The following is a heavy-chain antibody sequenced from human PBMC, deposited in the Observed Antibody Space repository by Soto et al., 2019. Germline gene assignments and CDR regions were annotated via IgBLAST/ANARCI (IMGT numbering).Heavy chain of an antibody. D-gene: IGHD4-17*01. CDR2: IYHSGST. CDR1: GGSISSGGYS. V-gene: IGHV4-30-2*01. CDR3: ARATHLGLFDY. Sequence: QLQLQESGSGLVKPSQTLSLTCAVSGGSISSGGYSWSWIRQPPGKGLEWIGYIYHSGSTYYNPSITSRVTISVDRSKNQFSLTLSSVAAADTAVYYCARATHLGLFDYWGQGTLVTVSS. J-gene: IGHJ4*02.